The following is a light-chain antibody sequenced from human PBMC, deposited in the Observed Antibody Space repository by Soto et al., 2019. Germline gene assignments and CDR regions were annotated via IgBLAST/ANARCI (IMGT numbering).Light chain of an antibody. CDR1: QSVDTTF. V-gene: IGKV3-20*01. J-gene: IGKJ1*01. CDR2: GAS. Sequence: EIVLTQSPGSLSLSPGQRATLSCRASQSVDTTFFAWYQKNPGQAPRLLIYGASKRATGIPDRFSGSGSGTDFALIISRHEPEDCAVYYCQQYMSSVTFGQGTKVEIK. CDR3: QQYMSSVT.